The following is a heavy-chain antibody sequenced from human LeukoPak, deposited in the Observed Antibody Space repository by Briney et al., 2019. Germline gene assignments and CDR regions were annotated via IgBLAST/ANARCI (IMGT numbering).Heavy chain of an antibody. CDR3: ARSLGYCSGGSCYRGFDP. J-gene: IGHJ5*02. V-gene: IGHV3-7*03. D-gene: IGHD2-15*01. CDR1: GFTFSTYW. Sequence: PGGSLRLSCAASGFTFSTYWMSWVRQAPGKGLAWVASIKQDGSEKYYVDSVKGRFTISRDNSKNTLYLQMNSLRAEDTAVYYCARSLGYCSGGSCYRGFDPWGQGTLVTVSS. CDR2: IKQDGSEK.